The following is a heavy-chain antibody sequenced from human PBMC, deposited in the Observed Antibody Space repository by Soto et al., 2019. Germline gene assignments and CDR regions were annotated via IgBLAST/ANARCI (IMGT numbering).Heavy chain of an antibody. D-gene: IGHD6-13*01. CDR2: ISSSSSTI. Sequence: LRLSCAASGFTFSSYSMNWVRQAPGKGLEWVSYISSSSSTIYYADSVKGRFTISRDNAKNSLYLQMNSLRAEDTAVYYCARHPERIAQIGWFDPWGQGTLVTVS. CDR3: ARHPERIAQIGWFDP. V-gene: IGHV3-48*01. J-gene: IGHJ5*02. CDR1: GFTFSSYS.